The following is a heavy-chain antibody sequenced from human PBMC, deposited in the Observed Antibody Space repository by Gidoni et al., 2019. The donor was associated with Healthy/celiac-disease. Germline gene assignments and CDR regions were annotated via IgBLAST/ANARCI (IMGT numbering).Heavy chain of an antibody. Sequence: QVQLVESGGGLVKPGGSLRLSCAASGFTFSDYYMSWIRQAPGKGLEWVSYISSSSSYTNYADSVKGRFTISRDNAKNSLYLQMNSLRAEDTAVYYCARGRDYYGSGKDWFDPWGQGTLVTVSS. J-gene: IGHJ5*02. CDR2: ISSSSSYT. CDR1: GFTFSDYY. CDR3: ARGRDYYGSGKDWFDP. D-gene: IGHD3-10*01. V-gene: IGHV3-11*06.